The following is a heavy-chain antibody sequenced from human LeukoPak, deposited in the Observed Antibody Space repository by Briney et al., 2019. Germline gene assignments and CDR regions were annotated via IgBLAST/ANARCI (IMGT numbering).Heavy chain of an antibody. CDR3: ARDYSRWHGDFDV. CDR2: IRSDSSTK. Sequence: PGGSLRLSCAGSGFSISNYGMNWVCQAPGKGLEWHSYIRSDSSTKYYADSVEGRFTISRDNAQNSLYLQMNSLRDEDSGVYFCARDYSRWHGDFDVWGQGTMVTVSS. D-gene: IGHD6-13*01. J-gene: IGHJ3*01. CDR1: GFSISNYG. V-gene: IGHV3-48*02.